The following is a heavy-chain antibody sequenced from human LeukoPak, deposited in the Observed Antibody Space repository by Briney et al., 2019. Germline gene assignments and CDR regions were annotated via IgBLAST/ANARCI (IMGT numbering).Heavy chain of an antibody. J-gene: IGHJ4*02. CDR2: ISGSGSST. CDR1: GFTFSNCA. CDR3: AKSRNSGSCYYNY. Sequence: GGSLRLSCAASGFTFSNCAMSWVRQAPEKGLEWVSGISGSGSSTYYADSVKGRFTTSRDNSENTLSLQMNSLRADDTAIYYCAKSRNSGSCYYNYWGQGTLVTVSS. D-gene: IGHD2/OR15-2a*01. V-gene: IGHV3-23*01.